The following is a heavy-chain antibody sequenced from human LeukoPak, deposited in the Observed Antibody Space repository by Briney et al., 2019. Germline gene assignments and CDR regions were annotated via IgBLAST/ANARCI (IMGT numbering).Heavy chain of an antibody. Sequence: SETLSLTCTVFGGSISSGSYYWSWIRQPAGKGLEWIGRIYTSGSTNYNPSLKSRVTISVDTSKNQFSLKLSSVTAADTAVYYCARDRGARELDYWGQGTLVTVSS. CDR1: GGSISSGSYY. J-gene: IGHJ4*02. CDR3: ARDRGARELDY. V-gene: IGHV4-61*02. CDR2: IYTSGST. D-gene: IGHD1-7*01.